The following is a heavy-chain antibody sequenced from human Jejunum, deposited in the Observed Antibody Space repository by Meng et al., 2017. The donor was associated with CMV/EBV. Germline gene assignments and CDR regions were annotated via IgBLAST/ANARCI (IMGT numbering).Heavy chain of an antibody. Sequence: FTFSGSAVHWVRQASGKGLEWVGRIRGKARSYAPAYAASVKGRFTISRDDSKNTAYLHMNSLKTEDTAVYYCTRADSSNYGSLFDYWGQGTLVTVSS. J-gene: IGHJ4*02. CDR1: FTFSGSA. CDR2: IRGKARSYAP. D-gene: IGHD4-11*01. V-gene: IGHV3-73*01. CDR3: TRADSSNYGSLFDY.